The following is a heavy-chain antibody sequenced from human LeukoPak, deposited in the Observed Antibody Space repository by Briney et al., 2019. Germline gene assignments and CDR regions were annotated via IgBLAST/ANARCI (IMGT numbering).Heavy chain of an antibody. CDR2: IKQDGSGK. CDR1: GFIFSNYW. D-gene: IGHD2-2*01. V-gene: IGHV3-7*01. CDR3: GVSVVIPAAFDH. Sequence: GGSLRLSCAPSGFIFSNYWMSWDRQAPGKGLEWVAMIKQDGSGKYYVGSVKGRFTISRDNAKNSLYLQMNSLRAEDTAVYYCGVSVVIPAAFDHWGQGTLVTVSS. J-gene: IGHJ4*02.